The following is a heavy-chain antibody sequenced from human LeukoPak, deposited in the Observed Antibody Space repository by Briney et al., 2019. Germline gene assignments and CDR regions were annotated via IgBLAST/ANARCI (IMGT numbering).Heavy chain of an antibody. D-gene: IGHD3-3*01. V-gene: IGHV4-34*01. CDR2: INLSGST. CDR1: GGSFSGSY. J-gene: IGHJ4*02. Sequence: SETLSLTCGVSGGSFSGSYWGWIRQPPGKGLEWIGEINLSGSTNYNSSLTSRVTISLDTSKNQFSLNLRSLTTADTAVYFCARVSISLFGVVTAHFDSWGQGALVAVSS. CDR3: ARVSISLFGVVTAHFDS.